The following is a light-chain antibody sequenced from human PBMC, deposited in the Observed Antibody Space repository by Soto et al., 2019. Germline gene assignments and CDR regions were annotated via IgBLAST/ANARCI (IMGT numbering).Light chain of an antibody. Sequence: QSLRTPPACVTVPPGQAIVISCNGSNSDVGSYNLVSWYKQYPGKAPKVMIFEGTKRPSGVSDRFSGSKSGNTASLTISGLQTEDEADYYCCSYVGGRTYLCGTGTKVTVL. V-gene: IGLV2-23*01. CDR3: CSYVGGRTYL. CDR1: NSDVGSYNL. J-gene: IGLJ1*01. CDR2: EGT.